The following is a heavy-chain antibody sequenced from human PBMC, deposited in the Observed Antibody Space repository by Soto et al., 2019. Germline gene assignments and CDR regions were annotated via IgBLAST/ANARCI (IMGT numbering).Heavy chain of an antibody. CDR2: MNPNSGNT. CDR3: ARGPGYYGSGSYQTYYYGMDV. CDR1: GYTFTSYD. J-gene: IGHJ6*02. D-gene: IGHD3-10*01. Sequence: QVQLVQSGAEVKKPGASVKVSCKASGYTFTSYDINWVRQATGQGLEWMGWMNPNSGNTGYAQKFQGRVTMTRNTSISTAYMELSSLRSEDTAVYYCARGPGYYGSGSYQTYYYGMDVGGQGTTDTVSS. V-gene: IGHV1-8*01.